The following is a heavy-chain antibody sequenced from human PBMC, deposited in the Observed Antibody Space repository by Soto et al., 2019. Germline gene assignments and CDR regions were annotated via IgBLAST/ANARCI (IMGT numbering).Heavy chain of an antibody. CDR3: ANTPVGGTCYFDL. Sequence: GPTLVNPTPTLTLTCTFSGFSLSTSAVGVGWIRRPPGKALEWLGLIYWNDDKRYSPSLKSRLTISKDTSKNQVFLRMTNLDPVDTATYHCANTPVGGTCYFDLWGRGTLITVSS. J-gene: IGHJ2*01. CDR1: GFSLSTSAVG. CDR2: IYWNDDK. D-gene: IGHD6-19*01. V-gene: IGHV2-5*01.